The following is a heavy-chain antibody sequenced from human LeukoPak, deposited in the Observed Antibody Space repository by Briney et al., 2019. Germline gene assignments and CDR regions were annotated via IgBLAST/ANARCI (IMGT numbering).Heavy chain of an antibody. CDR2: INPSGGST. Sequence: ASVKVSCKASGYTFTSYYMHWVRQAPGQGLEWMGIINPSGGSTSYAQKFQGRVTMTRDMSTSTVYMELSSLRSEDTAVYYCATGPQVPDYGDYVFDYWGQGTLVTVSS. CDR1: GYTFTSYY. J-gene: IGHJ4*02. CDR3: ATGPQVPDYGDYVFDY. V-gene: IGHV1-46*01. D-gene: IGHD4-17*01.